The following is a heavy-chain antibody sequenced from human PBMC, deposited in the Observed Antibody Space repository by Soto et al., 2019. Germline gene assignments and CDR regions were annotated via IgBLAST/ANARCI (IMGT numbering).Heavy chain of an antibody. V-gene: IGHV4-30-4*02. D-gene: IGHD3-22*01. CDR1: GGSFRSLDCD. CDR3: ARTDYDSSGYLDY. J-gene: IGHJ4*02. CDR2: IYYSGST. Sequence: PSETLSPTCAVSGGSFRSLDCDGRCIRQPPRKGLEWIGYIYYSGSTSYHPSLKSRVTISVGTSRNQFSLNLSSVTAADTAVYYCARTDYDSSGYLDYWGQGTLVTVSS.